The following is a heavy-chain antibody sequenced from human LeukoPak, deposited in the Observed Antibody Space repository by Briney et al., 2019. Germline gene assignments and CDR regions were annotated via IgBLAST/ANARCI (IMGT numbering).Heavy chain of an antibody. Sequence: GASVKVSCKASGYTFTSYYMHRVRQAPGQGLEWMGIINPSGGSTSYAQKFQGRVTMTRDTSTSTVYMELNSLRYEDTAMYYCARDQTTVTTWGYYGMDVWGQGTTVTVSS. CDR2: INPSGGST. J-gene: IGHJ6*02. CDR1: GYTFTSYY. CDR3: ARDQTTVTTWGYYGMDV. D-gene: IGHD4-17*01. V-gene: IGHV1-46*01.